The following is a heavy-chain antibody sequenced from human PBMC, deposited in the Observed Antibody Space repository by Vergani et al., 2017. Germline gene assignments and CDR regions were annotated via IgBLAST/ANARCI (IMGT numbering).Heavy chain of an antibody. J-gene: IGHJ6*02. CDR3: ARPSGYGYYYYGMDV. CDR1: GGSISSGGYY. Sequence: QVQLQESGPGLVKPSQTLSLTCTVSGGSISSGGYYWGWIRQPPGKGLEWIGSIYYSGSTYYNPSLKSRVTISVDTSKNQFSLKLSSVTAADTAVYYCARPSGYGYYYYGMDVWGQGTTVTVSS. CDR2: IYYSGST. V-gene: IGHV4-39*01. D-gene: IGHD5-12*01.